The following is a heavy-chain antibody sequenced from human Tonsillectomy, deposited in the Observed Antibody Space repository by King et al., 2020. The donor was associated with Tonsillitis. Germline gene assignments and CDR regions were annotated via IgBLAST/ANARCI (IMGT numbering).Heavy chain of an antibody. Sequence: QLVQSGAEVKKPGASVKVSCKASGYTFTGYYMHWVRQAPGQGLEWMGWINPNSGGTNYAQKFQGRVTMTRDTSISTAYMELSRLRSDDTAVYYCARGADVWSGYYTSDYGMDVWGQGTTVTVSS. J-gene: IGHJ6*02. CDR1: GYTFTGYY. CDR2: INPNSGGT. D-gene: IGHD3-3*01. CDR3: ARGADVWSGYYTSDYGMDV. V-gene: IGHV1-2*02.